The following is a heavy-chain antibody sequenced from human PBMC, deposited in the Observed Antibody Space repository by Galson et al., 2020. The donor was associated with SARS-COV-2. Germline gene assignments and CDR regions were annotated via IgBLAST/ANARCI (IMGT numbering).Heavy chain of an antibody. CDR1: GFTFGDYA. J-gene: IGHJ4*02. V-gene: IGHV3-49*04. D-gene: IGHD3-16*01. CDR3: NPVGEFFGYNFDD. Sequence: GGSLRLSCTASGFTFGDYAVSWVRQAPGKGLEWVGVLRTKPFGGTTHYAASVKGRFTISRDDSKSVAYLQMNSLKRDDTALYYCNPVGEFFGYNFDDWGQGSLGTVSS. CDR2: LRTKPFGGTT.